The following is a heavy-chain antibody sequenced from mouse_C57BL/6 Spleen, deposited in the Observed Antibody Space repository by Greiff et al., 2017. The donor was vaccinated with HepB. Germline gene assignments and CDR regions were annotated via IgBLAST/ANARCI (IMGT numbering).Heavy chain of an antibody. CDR2: INPSNGGT. CDR3: SRSLTGRGDYYAMDY. CDR1: GYTFTSYW. J-gene: IGHJ4*01. Sequence: QVQLQQPGTELVKPGASVKLSCKASGYTFTSYWMHWVKQRPGQGLEWIGNINPSNGGTNYNEKFKSKATLTVDKSSSTAYMQLSSLTSEDSAVYYCSRSLTGRGDYYAMDYWGQGTSVTVSS. D-gene: IGHD4-1*01. V-gene: IGHV1-53*01.